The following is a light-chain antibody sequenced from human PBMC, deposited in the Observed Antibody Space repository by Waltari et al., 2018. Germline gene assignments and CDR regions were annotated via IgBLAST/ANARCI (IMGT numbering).Light chain of an antibody. CDR1: QSVSSH. CDR2: GAS. V-gene: IGKV3-15*01. J-gene: IGKJ2*03. Sequence: EIVMTQYPATRSVSQGERATLFCRASQSVSSHLAWYQQKPGQAPRLLLFGASTRATGTPARFRGSGSGTEFTLTISSLQSEDFAVYYCQHYDNWLYSFGQGTKVEIK. CDR3: QHYDNWLYS.